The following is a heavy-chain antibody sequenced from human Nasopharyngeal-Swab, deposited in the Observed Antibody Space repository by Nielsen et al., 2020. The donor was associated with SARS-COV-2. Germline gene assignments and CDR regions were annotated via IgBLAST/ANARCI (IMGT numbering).Heavy chain of an antibody. CDR3: ARGYGDYGMDV. D-gene: IGHD4-17*01. CDR1: GFTFSSYG. V-gene: IGHV3-33*01. J-gene: IGHJ6*02. Sequence: GESLKISCAASGFTFSSYGMHWVRLAPGKGLEWVAVIWYDGSNKYYADSVKGRFTISRDNSKNTLYLQMNSLRAEDTAVYYCARGYGDYGMDVWGQGTTVTVSS. CDR2: IWYDGSNK.